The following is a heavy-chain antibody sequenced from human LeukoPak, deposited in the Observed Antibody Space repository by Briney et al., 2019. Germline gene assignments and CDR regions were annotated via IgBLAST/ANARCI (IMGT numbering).Heavy chain of an antibody. D-gene: IGHD1-26*01. V-gene: IGHV1-8*01. CDR3: ARGAWSYDAFDI. CDR1: GYTFTSYY. Sequence: ASVKVSCKASGYTFTSYYINWVRQATGQGLEWMGWMNPNSGNTGYAQKFQGRVTMTRNTSISTAYMELSSLRSEDTAVYYCARGAWSYDAFDIWGQGTMVTVSS. CDR2: MNPNSGNT. J-gene: IGHJ3*02.